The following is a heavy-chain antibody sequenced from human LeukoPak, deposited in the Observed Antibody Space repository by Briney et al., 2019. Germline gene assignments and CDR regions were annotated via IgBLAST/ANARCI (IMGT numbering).Heavy chain of an antibody. J-gene: IGHJ4*02. CDR2: IRFDGTNK. D-gene: IGHD2-2*02. Sequence: GGSLGLSCAASGFTFSTYGMHWVRQAPGKGLEWVAFIRFDGTNKYYADSVKGRFAISRDNSKNTLYLQMNSRRAEDTSVYYCAKCFCMGSCHNGLDYWGQGTLVTVSS. CDR1: GFTFSTYG. CDR3: AKCFCMGSCHNGLDY. V-gene: IGHV3-30*02.